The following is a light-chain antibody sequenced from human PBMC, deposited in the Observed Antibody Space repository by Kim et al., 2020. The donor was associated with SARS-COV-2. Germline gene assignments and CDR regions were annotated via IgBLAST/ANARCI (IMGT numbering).Light chain of an antibody. Sequence: IQMAQSPSTLSASVGDRVTITCRASESIGNWLAWYQQKPGKAPKLLIYLASTLESGVPSRFRGSGSGTEFTLTITSLQPDDFATYYCQHYIRFPYTFGQGTKLEI. V-gene: IGKV1-5*03. CDR1: ESIGNW. CDR2: LAS. J-gene: IGKJ2*01. CDR3: QHYIRFPYT.